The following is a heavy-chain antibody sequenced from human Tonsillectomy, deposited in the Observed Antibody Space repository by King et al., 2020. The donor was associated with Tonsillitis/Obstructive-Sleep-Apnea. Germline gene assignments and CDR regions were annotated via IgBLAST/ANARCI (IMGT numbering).Heavy chain of an antibody. Sequence: VQLVESGAEVKKPGSSVKVSCKASGGTFSSYAISWVRQAPGQGLEWMGRIIPILGIANYAQQFQGRVTITADKSTSTAYMELNSLRSEDTAVYYCAREGRRAYDILTGYYADYWGQGTLVTVSS. CDR2: IIPILGIA. CDR3: AREGRRAYDILTGYYADY. J-gene: IGHJ4*02. D-gene: IGHD3-9*01. V-gene: IGHV1-69*09. CDR1: GGTFSSYA.